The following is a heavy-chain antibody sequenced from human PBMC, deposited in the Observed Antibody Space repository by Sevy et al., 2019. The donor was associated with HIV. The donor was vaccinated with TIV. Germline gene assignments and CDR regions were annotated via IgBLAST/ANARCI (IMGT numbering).Heavy chain of an antibody. CDR1: GFTFSSYW. Sequence: GGSLRLSCAASGFTFSSYWMSWVRQAPGKGLEWVANIKQDGSEKDYVDSLKGGFSISRDKAMNSLYLQMNSMRAEDTAVYYCAMVYSNLGGYSYGTYYFDYWGQGTLVTVSS. J-gene: IGHJ4*02. CDR2: IKQDGSEK. CDR3: AMVYSNLGGYSYGTYYFDY. V-gene: IGHV3-7*01. D-gene: IGHD5-18*01.